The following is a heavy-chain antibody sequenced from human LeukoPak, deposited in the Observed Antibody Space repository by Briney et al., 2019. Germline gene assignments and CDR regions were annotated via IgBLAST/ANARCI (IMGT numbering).Heavy chain of an antibody. Sequence: SETLSLTCAVYGGSFSGYYWSWIRQPPGKRLEWIGEINHSGSTNYNPSLKSRVTISVDTSKNQFSLKLSSVTAADTAVYYCARAPAAPYCGGDCYQSFDYWGQGTLVTVSS. CDR1: GGSFSGYY. CDR2: INHSGST. V-gene: IGHV4-34*01. J-gene: IGHJ4*02. CDR3: ARAPAAPYCGGDCYQSFDY. D-gene: IGHD2-21*02.